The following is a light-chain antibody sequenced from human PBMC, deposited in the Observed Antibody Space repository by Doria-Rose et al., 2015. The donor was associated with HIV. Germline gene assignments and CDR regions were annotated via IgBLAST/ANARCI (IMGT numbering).Light chain of an antibody. Sequence: DIRVTQSPESLGMSLGERATLNCKSNQSLLYTSKNYLAWYQRKPGQPPKLLIYWASTRQSGVPARFSGSGSGTDFTPTISSLEAEDVAVYYCQQYYDTPSFGPGTTVDIK. CDR2: WAS. CDR1: QSLLYTSKNY. J-gene: IGKJ3*01. CDR3: QQYYDTPS. V-gene: IGKV4-1*01.